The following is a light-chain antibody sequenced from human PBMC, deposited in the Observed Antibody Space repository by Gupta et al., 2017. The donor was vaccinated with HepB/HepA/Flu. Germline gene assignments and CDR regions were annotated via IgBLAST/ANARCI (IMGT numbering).Light chain of an antibody. J-gene: IGLJ3*02. Sequence: QSALTQPASVSGSPGQSITIPCTGTSNDIGYYNSVSWYQQHPGQAPKVMIFDVANRPAGAANRFSGSKSGNTASLTISGRQAEDEADYFCSSYTSNSTWVFGGGTKLTVL. CDR1: SNDIGYYNS. V-gene: IGLV2-14*03. CDR3: SSYTSNSTWV. CDR2: DVA.